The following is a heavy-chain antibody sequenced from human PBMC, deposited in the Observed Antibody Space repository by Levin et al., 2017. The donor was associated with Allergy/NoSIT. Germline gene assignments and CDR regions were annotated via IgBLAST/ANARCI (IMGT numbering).Heavy chain of an antibody. CDR2: IYYSGST. J-gene: IGHJ4*02. V-gene: IGHV4-59*01. D-gene: IGHD3-9*01. CDR1: GGSISSYY. CDR3: ARGYDILTGTPFDY. Sequence: SQTLSLTCTVSGGSISSYYWSWIRQPPGKGLEWIGYIYYSGSTNYNPSLKSRVTISVDTSKNQFSLKLSSVTAADTAVYYCARGYDILTGTPFDYWGQGTLVTVSS.